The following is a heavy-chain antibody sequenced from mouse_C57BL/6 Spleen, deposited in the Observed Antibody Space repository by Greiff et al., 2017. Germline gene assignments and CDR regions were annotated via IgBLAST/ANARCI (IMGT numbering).Heavy chain of an antibody. D-gene: IGHD2-4*01. CDR3: TGRIYYDPSMDY. CDR1: GFNIKDDY. Sequence: EVQLQESGAELVRPGASVKLSCTASGFNIKDDYMHWVKQRPEQGLEWIGWIDPENGDTEYASKFQGKATITADTSSNTAYLQLSSLTSEDTAVYYCTGRIYYDPSMDYWGQGTSVTVSS. V-gene: IGHV14-4*01. CDR2: IDPENGDT. J-gene: IGHJ4*01.